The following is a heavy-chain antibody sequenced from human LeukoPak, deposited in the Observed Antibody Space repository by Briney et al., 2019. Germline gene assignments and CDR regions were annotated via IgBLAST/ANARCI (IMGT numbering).Heavy chain of an antibody. V-gene: IGHV3-9*03. CDR2: ITWNSGSR. CDR3: ARDMGASGFDAFDV. J-gene: IGHJ3*01. Sequence: GGSLRLSCAASGFTFDDYAMHWVRQAPGKGLEWVSYITWNSGSRGYADSVKGRFTISRDNAKKSLYLQMNSLRAEDMALYYCARDMGASGFDAFDVWGKGKMVTVS. CDR1: GFTFDDYA. D-gene: IGHD3-3*01.